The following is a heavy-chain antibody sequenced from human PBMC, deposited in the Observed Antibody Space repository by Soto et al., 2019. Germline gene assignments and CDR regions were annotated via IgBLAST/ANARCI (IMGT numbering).Heavy chain of an antibody. V-gene: IGHV4-59*08. Sequence: QVQLQESGPGLVKPSETLSLTCTVSGGSISRYYWSWIRQPPGKGLEWIGYIYYSGRTNYNPSLKSRVTISVDTSKNQCSLKLSSVTAADTAVYYCARGYGSGWYRADYWGQGTLVTVSS. J-gene: IGHJ4*02. D-gene: IGHD6-19*01. CDR3: ARGYGSGWYRADY. CDR1: GGSISRYY. CDR2: IYYSGRT.